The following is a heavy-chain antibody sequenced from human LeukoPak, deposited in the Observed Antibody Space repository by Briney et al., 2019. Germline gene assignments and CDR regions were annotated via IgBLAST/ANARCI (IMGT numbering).Heavy chain of an antibody. CDR2: INDGGST. CDR1: GYSISSTYY. V-gene: IGHV4-38-2*02. CDR3: ARLGGNSYGSYYFDY. J-gene: IGHJ4*02. D-gene: IGHD5-18*01. Sequence: SETLSLTCTVSGYSISSTYYWGWIRQPPGKGLEWIGSINDGGSTYYDPSRKSLVTISVDTSNNQFSLKVNSVTAADTAVYYCARLGGNSYGSYYFDYWGQGTLVTASS.